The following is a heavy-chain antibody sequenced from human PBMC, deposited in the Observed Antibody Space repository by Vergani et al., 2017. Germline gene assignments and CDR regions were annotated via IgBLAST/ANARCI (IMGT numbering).Heavy chain of an antibody. CDR3: ARGPRKRPGGYFDY. Sequence: QVQLVQSGAEVKKPGSSVKVSCKASGGTFSSYAISWVRQAPGQGLEWMGGSIPIFGTANYAQTFQGRVTSTADKSTSTAYMELSSLRSEDTAVYYCARGPRKRPGGYFDYWGQGTLVTGSS. CDR2: SIPIFGTA. J-gene: IGHJ4*02. CDR1: GGTFSSYA. V-gene: IGHV1-69*06. D-gene: IGHD6-25*01.